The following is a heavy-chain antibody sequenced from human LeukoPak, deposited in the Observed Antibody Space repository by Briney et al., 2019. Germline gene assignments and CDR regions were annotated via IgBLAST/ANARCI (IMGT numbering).Heavy chain of an antibody. CDR3: ASSTSTPGGFDF. CDR1: RISDY. D-gene: IGHD2-2*01. CDR2: IYTGDNT. V-gene: IGHV3-66*01. J-gene: IGHJ4*02. Sequence: GGSLRLSCAASRISDYMIWVRQASGTGLEWVSVIYTGDNTYYANSVKGRFTISRDNSQRMLHLQMNSLRAEDTSVYYCASSTSTPGGFDFWGQGTLVTVSS.